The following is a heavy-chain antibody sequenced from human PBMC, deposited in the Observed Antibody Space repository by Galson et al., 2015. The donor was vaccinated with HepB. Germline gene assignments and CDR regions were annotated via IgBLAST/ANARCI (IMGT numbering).Heavy chain of an antibody. CDR2: IHPNSGGT. J-gene: IGHJ4*02. V-gene: IGHV1-2*04. D-gene: IGHD3-10*01. CDR1: GYTFTGYY. Sequence: SVKVSCKASGYTFTGYYMHWVRQAPGHGLEWMGWIHPNSGGTNYAQQFQGWVTMTRDTSISTAYMELSRLRSDDTGVYYCAREPSVRWFGEGRSYYLDYWGQGTLVTVSS. CDR3: AREPSVRWFGEGRSYYLDY.